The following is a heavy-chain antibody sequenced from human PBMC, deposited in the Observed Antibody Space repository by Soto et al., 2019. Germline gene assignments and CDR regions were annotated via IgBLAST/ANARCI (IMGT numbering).Heavy chain of an antibody. CDR3: ARDYSHRRDYYDSSGSYSFDI. V-gene: IGHV3-33*01. J-gene: IGHJ3*02. D-gene: IGHD3-22*01. CDR2: IWYDGSNK. Sequence: QVQLVESGGGVVQPGRSLRLSCAASGFTFSSYGMHWVRQAPGKGLEWVAVIWYDGSNKYYADSVKGRFTISRDNSKNTLYLRMNSLRAEDTAVYYFARDYSHRRDYYDSSGSYSFDIWGQGTMVTVSS. CDR1: GFTFSSYG.